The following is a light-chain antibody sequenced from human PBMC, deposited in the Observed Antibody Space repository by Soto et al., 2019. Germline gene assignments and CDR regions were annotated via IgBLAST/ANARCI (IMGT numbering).Light chain of an antibody. CDR3: QQYDNIPRT. CDR2: YAS. CDR1: QESSNY. J-gene: IGKJ1*01. V-gene: IGKV1-33*01. Sequence: DIQMTQSPSSLSASVGDRVTITCQASQESSNYLNWYQQKARKSPTLLIYYASNLETGVPSRFSGSGSGTDFTFPISSLQPEDIATYYCQQYDNIPRTFGQGTKVEIK.